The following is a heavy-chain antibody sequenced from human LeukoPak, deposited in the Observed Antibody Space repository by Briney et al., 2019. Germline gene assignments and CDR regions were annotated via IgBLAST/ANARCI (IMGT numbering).Heavy chain of an antibody. J-gene: IGHJ6*03. V-gene: IGHV3-53*01. D-gene: IGHD2-15*01. Sequence: PGGSLRLSCAASGFPVSDNYMSWVRQAPGKGLEWVSIIYSDGTTYYSDSVKGRFTISRDNSKDTLYLQMNSVRAEDTAIYYCVKNGDRGAYCSGGSCYPYYYYYMDVWGKGTTVTISS. CDR2: IYSDGTT. CDR1: GFPVSDNY. CDR3: VKNGDRGAYCSGGSCYPYYYYYMDV.